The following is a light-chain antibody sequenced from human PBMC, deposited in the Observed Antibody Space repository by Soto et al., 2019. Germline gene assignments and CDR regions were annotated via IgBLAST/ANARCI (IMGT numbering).Light chain of an antibody. V-gene: IGKV3-20*01. J-gene: IGKJ1*01. CDR2: GAS. Sequence: EIVLTQSPGTLSLSPGERATLSCRASQSVTSNYLAWYQQKPGQAPRLLIYGASSRATGIPDRFSGSGSGTDFTLTITRLETEDFAVYYCQQYGSSPWTFGQGTNVEIK. CDR3: QQYGSSPWT. CDR1: QSVTSNY.